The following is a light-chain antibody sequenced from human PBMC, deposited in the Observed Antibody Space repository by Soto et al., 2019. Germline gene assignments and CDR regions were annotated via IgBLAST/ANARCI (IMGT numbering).Light chain of an antibody. V-gene: IGKV3-11*01. CDR2: DAS. CDR1: QSVSSY. CDR3: QQRSNWPT. J-gene: IGKJ1*01. Sequence: EIVLTQSPATLPLSPGERATLSCRASQSVSSYLAWYQQKPGQAPRLLIYDASNSATGIPARFSGSGSGTDFTLTISSLEPEDFAVYYCQQRSNWPTFGQGTKVDIK.